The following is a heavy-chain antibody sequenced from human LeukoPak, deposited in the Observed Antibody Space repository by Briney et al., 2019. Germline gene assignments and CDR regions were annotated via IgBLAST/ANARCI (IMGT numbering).Heavy chain of an antibody. J-gene: IGHJ4*02. CDR2: VSAGHHA. CDR1: GFTLGGHD. CDR3: VREARGYHYTYFDY. V-gene: IGHV3-13*01. Sequence: QPGGSLRLSCTASGFTLGGHDMHWVRQTTGNGLEWVAAVSAGHHAFYAGSVKGRFTVSREDAKNSLYLQMNSLRAGDTAVYYCVREARGYHYTYFDYWGQGSLVTVSS. D-gene: IGHD5-18*01.